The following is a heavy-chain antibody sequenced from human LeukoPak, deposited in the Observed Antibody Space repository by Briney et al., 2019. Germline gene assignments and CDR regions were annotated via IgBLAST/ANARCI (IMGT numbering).Heavy chain of an antibody. J-gene: IGHJ3*02. CDR1: GFTFSSYS. V-gene: IGHV3-21*01. D-gene: IGHD3-16*01. Sequence: GGSLRLSCAASGFTFSSYSMNWVRQAPGKGLEWVSSISSSSSYIYYADSVKGRFTISRDNAKNSLYLQMNSLRAEDTAVYYCARDSPPAGSDGETVWADAFDIWGQGTMVTVSS. CDR3: ARDSPPAGSDGETVWADAFDI. CDR2: ISSSSSYI.